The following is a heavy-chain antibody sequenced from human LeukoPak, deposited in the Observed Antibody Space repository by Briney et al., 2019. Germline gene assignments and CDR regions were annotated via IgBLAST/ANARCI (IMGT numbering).Heavy chain of an antibody. CDR2: INHSGST. V-gene: IGHV4-34*01. D-gene: IGHD3-16*02. J-gene: IGHJ4*02. CDR3: ARALSTPPRSDY. Sequence: SETLSLTCAVSGGSFSGYYWSWIRQPPGKGLEWIGEINHSGSTNYNPSLKSRVTISVDTSKNQFSLKLSPVTAADTAVYYCARALSTPPRSDYWGQGTLVTVSS. CDR1: GGSFSGYY.